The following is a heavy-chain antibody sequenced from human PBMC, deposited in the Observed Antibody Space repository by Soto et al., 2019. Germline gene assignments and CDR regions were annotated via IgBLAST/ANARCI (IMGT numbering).Heavy chain of an antibody. V-gene: IGHV1-69*06. CDR2: TGSGTGPG. Sequence: QVQLVQSGTEVKKPGSSVKVSCKASGGSLSTNPISWVRQAPGQGLEWMGGTGSGTGPGNHAQKFQGRLTVTAEKSTRTVYLELTNLSSEDTAVYYFARRDSGGFHRFFDSWGQGTLVTVSS. J-gene: IGHJ4*02. CDR1: GGSLSTNP. D-gene: IGHD2-15*01. CDR3: ARRDSGGFHRFFDS.